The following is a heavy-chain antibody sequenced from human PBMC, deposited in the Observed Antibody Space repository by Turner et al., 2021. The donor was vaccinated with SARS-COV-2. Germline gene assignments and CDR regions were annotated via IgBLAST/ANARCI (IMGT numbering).Heavy chain of an antibody. CDR1: GFTFSSYG. D-gene: IGHD3-3*01. CDR3: ARDRGLSYDFWSAYYESWFDP. V-gene: IGHV3-33*01. Sequence: QVQLVESGGGVVQPGRSLRLPCAASGFTFSSYGMHWVRQAPGKGLGWVAVIWYDGSNKYYADSVKGRFTISRDNSKNTLYLQMNSLRAEDTAVYYCARDRGLSYDFWSAYYESWFDPWGQGTLVTVSS. J-gene: IGHJ5*02. CDR2: IWYDGSNK.